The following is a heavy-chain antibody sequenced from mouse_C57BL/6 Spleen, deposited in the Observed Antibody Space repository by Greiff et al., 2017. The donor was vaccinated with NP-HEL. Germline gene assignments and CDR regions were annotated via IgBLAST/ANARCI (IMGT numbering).Heavy chain of an antibody. CDR1: GFSLTSYG. Sequence: VQLKESGPGLVQPSQSLSITCTVSGFSLTSYGVHWVRQSPGKGLEWLGVIWSGGSTDYNAAFISRLSISKDNSKSQVFVKMNSLQADDTAIYYCARKSKRNAMDYWGQGTSVTVSS. D-gene: IGHD2-5*01. V-gene: IGHV2-2*01. CDR2: IWSGGST. CDR3: ARKSKRNAMDY. J-gene: IGHJ4*01.